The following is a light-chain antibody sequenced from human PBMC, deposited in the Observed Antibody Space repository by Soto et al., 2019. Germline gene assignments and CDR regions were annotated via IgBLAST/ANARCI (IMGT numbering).Light chain of an antibody. CDR3: QKYGSAPKT. CDR2: GAS. CDR1: QSVSSSY. J-gene: IGKJ1*01. Sequence: EIVLTQSPGTLSLSPGERATLSCRASQSVSSSYLAWYQQKPGQAPRLLIYGASSRPTDIPDRFSGSGSGKNFTLTISRMEHEDFAEYYCQKYGSAPKTFGQGTKVEIK. V-gene: IGKV3-20*01.